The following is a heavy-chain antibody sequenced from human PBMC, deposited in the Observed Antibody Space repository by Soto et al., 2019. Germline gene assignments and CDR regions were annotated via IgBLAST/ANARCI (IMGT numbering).Heavy chain of an antibody. V-gene: IGHV3-7*03. CDR3: ARDRAYSRFDY. J-gene: IGHJ4*02. Sequence: GGSMRLSCAVSGFSFSSAWMTWIRQAPGKGLERVAIMNEDGSERYYVDSVKGRFTISRDNAKNALFLQMNSLRVEDTAVYFCARDRAYSRFDYWGQGSLVTVSS. CDR2: MNEDGSER. CDR1: GFSFSSAW. D-gene: IGHD4-4*01.